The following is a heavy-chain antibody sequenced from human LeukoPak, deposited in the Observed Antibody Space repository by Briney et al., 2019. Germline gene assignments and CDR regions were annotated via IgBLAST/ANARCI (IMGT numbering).Heavy chain of an antibody. V-gene: IGHV3-7*01. J-gene: IGHJ4*02. CDR3: ARVPRLYEGSGERPPKLDY. CDR2: ISQEGSEK. CDR1: GVTFTIYC. D-gene: IGHD3-22*01. Sequence: GGSLRHSCAASGVTFTIYCMSGGPHAPEEGLEWVANISQEGSEKYYVDSVKGRFTISRENAKNSLYLQRTSLRAEDTAVYYCARVPRLYEGSGERPPKLDYWGQGTLVTVSS.